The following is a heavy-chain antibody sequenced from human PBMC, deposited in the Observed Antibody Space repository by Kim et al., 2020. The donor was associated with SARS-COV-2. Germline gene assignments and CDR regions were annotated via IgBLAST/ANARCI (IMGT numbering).Heavy chain of an antibody. CDR1: GGSFSGYY. V-gene: IGHV4-34*01. D-gene: IGHD3-10*01. J-gene: IGHJ5*02. Sequence: SETLSLTCAVYGGSFSGYYWSWIRQPPGKGLEWIGEINHSGITNYNPSLKSRVTISVDTSKNQFSLKLSSVTAADTAVYYCARGRGRTITMVRGVKLLPFDPWGQGTLVTVSS. CDR2: INHSGIT. CDR3: ARGRGRTITMVRGVKLLPFDP.